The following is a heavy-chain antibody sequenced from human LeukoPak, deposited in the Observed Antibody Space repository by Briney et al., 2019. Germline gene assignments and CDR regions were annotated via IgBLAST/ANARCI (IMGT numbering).Heavy chain of an antibody. CDR1: GFAMTSNY. J-gene: IGHJ3*02. CDR3: AKGRGDYGIDAFDI. V-gene: IGHV3-23*01. CDR2: ISGSGGST. D-gene: IGHD3-16*01. Sequence: PGGSLRLSCVASGFAMTSNYLSWVRQAPGKGLEWVSAISGSGGSTYYADSVKGRFTISRDNSKNTLYLQMNSLRAEDTAVYYCAKGRGDYGIDAFDIWGQGTMVTVSS.